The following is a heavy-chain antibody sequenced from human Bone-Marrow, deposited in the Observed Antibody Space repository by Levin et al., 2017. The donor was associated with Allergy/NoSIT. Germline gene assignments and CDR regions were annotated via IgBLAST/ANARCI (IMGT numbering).Heavy chain of an antibody. Sequence: PSETLSLTCTVSGGSISSNNYYWGWIRQPPGKGLEWIGSIYYNGSTYYNPSLKSRVTILVDTSKNQFSLKLNSVTAADTAVYYCDSVIIWNQYYLDVWGQGTTVTVTS. D-gene: IGHD2/OR15-2a*01. CDR2: IYYNGST. V-gene: IGHV4-39*07. CDR1: GGSISSNNYY. CDR3: DSVIIWNQYYLDV. J-gene: IGHJ6*02.